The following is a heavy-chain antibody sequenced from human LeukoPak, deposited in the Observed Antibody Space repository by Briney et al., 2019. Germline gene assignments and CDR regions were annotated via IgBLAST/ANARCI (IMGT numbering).Heavy chain of an antibody. Sequence: GASLRLSCAASGFTVSSTYMSWVPQAPGKGLEWVSVIYSGGSTYYADSVKGRFTISRDDSKNTLYLQMNSLRAEDTAVYYCARDAPFDYWGQGTLVTASS. CDR2: IYSGGST. V-gene: IGHV3-53*01. J-gene: IGHJ4*02. CDR3: ARDAPFDY. CDR1: GFTVSSTY.